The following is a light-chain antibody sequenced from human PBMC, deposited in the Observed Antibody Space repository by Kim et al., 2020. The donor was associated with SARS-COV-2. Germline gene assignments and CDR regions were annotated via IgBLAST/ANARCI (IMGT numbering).Light chain of an antibody. CDR2: DNN. J-gene: IGLJ1*01. V-gene: IGLV1-44*01. CDR1: YSNIGSNT. CDR3: GTWDDSLNGLYM. Sequence: QRVTISCSGSYSNIGSNTVKWYQQLPGTAPKLLIYDNNQGPSGVPDRFSGSKSGTSASLAISGLQSEDEGDYYCGTWDDSLNGLYMFGTGTTVTVL.